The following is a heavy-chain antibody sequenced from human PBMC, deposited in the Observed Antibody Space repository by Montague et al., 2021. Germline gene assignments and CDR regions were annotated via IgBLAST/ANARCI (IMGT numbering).Heavy chain of an antibody. J-gene: IGHJ4*02. V-gene: IGHV2-5*01. Sequence: PALVKPTQTLTLTCNFSGFSLNTRAVGVGWIRQPPGKALEWLALIYWNDDKRYSPSLKSRLIITRDTSKNQVVLTMTNADPVDTATYYCARHNSSWYSDFDYWSQGTLVTVSS. CDR3: ARHNSSWYSDFDY. CDR2: IYWNDDK. D-gene: IGHD6-13*01. CDR1: GFSLNTRAVG.